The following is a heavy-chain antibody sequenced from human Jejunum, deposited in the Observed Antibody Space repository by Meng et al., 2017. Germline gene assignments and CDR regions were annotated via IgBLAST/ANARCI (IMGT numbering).Heavy chain of an antibody. J-gene: IGHJ3*01. D-gene: IGHD2-2*02. CDR3: ARMKDCSITSCYNAFDF. CDR2: INPDGSEK. V-gene: IGHV3-7*01. CDR1: GFTFSSYW. Sequence: GESLKISCAGSGFTFSSYWMTWVRQAPGKGPEWVANINPDGSEKYYLDSVKGRFTISRDNAMNSLFLQMNSLRAEDTAVYYCARMKDCSITSCYNAFDFWGQGTMVTVSS.